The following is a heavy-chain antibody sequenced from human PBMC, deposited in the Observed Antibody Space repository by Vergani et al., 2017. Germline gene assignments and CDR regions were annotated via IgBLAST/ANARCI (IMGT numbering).Heavy chain of an antibody. Sequence: EVQLVQSGAEVKKPGESLKISCKGSGYSFTSYWIGWVRQMPGKGLEWMGIIYPGDSATRYSPSFQGKVTISADKSISTAYLQWSSLKASDTAMYYCARRVTMVRGVISKYDAFDIWGQGTMVTVSS. V-gene: IGHV5-51*01. D-gene: IGHD3-10*01. CDR3: ARRVTMVRGVISKYDAFDI. J-gene: IGHJ3*02. CDR1: GYSFTSYW. CDR2: IYPGDSAT.